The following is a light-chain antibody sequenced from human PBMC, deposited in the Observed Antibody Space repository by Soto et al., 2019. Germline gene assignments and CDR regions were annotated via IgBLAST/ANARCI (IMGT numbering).Light chain of an antibody. Sequence: ENVLTQSPGTLSLSPGERATLSCRASQSVSNNYLAWYQQKPGQAPRLLIHGASNRATGIPDRFSGSGSGTDFSLTISRLEPEDFAVYYCQQYAGSLYTFAQGTKVDIK. J-gene: IGKJ2*01. V-gene: IGKV3-20*01. CDR2: GAS. CDR1: QSVSNNY. CDR3: QQYAGSLYT.